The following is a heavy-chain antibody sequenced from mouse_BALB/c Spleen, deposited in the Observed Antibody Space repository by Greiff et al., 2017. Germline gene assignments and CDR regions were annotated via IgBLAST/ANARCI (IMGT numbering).Heavy chain of an antibody. J-gene: IGHJ4*01. V-gene: IGHV1S135*01. CDR3: ARGIYDGYLYYAMDY. Sequence: EVQLQQSGPELVKPGASVKVSCKASGYAFTSYNLYWVKQSHGKSLEWIGYIDPYNGGTSYNQKFKGKATLTVDKSSSTAYMHLNSLTSEDSAVYYCARGIYDGYLYYAMDYWGQGTSVTVSS. CDR2: IDPYNGGT. D-gene: IGHD2-3*01. CDR1: GYAFTSYN.